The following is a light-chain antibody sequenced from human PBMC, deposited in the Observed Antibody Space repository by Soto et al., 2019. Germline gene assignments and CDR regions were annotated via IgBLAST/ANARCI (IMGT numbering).Light chain of an antibody. CDR2: DAS. V-gene: IGKV3-11*01. Sequence: EIVLTQSPATLSLSPGERATLSCRTSQGVSGSLAWYQQKPGQAPRLLIYDASNRATGIPARFSGSGSGTDFTLTISSLEPEDFAVYYRQQRSNWRLTFGGGTKVEIK. CDR3: QQRSNWRLT. CDR1: QGVSGS. J-gene: IGKJ4*01.